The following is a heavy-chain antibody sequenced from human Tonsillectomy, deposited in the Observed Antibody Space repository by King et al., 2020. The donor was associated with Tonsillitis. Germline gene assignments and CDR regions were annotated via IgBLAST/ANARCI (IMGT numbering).Heavy chain of an antibody. V-gene: IGHV3-7*01. CDR2: IKANGSAT. CDR3: ARAGYSSGYDY. D-gene: IGHD6-19*01. CDR1: RYTFSNDW. Sequence: VQLVQSGGGLVKPGGSLRISCAASRYTFSNDWMAWGRQAPGKGLEWVAKIKANGSATYYVDSLKGRFTISRDNAQNSLFLQMCSLRAEDTVVYFCARAGYSSGYDYWGQGILVTVSS. J-gene: IGHJ4*01.